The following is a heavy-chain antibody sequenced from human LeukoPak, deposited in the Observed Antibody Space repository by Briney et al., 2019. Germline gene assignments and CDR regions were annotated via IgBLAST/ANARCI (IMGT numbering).Heavy chain of an antibody. CDR3: TTDGVGIEGATSDY. D-gene: IGHD1-26*01. Sequence: GGSLRLSCAASGFTFSSYAMSWVRQAPGMGLEWVSSIGSSGDITYYADSVKGRFTISRDNSKNTLYLQMNSLKTEDTAVYYCTTDGVGIEGATSDYWGQGILVTVSS. CDR1: GFTFSSYA. J-gene: IGHJ4*02. CDR2: IGSSGDIT. V-gene: IGHV3-23*01.